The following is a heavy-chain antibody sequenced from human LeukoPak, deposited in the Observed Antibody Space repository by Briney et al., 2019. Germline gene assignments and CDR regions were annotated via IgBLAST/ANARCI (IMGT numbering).Heavy chain of an antibody. CDR3: ARYCTGAICYSGAFDI. D-gene: IGHD2-15*01. CDR1: GGSITSGDYY. J-gene: IGHJ3*02. V-gene: IGHV4-30-4*01. CDR2: IWFSGNA. Sequence: SETLSLTCTVSGGSITSGDYYWSWIRQSPGEGLEWIGYIWFSGNAYYNPSLKSRVTISVDTSKTRFSLKLTSVTVADTAVYYCARYCTGAICYSGAFDIWGRGTMVTVSS.